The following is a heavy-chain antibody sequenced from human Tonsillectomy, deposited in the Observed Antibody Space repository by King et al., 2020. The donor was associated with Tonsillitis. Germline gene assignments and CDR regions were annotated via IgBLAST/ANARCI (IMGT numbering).Heavy chain of an antibody. CDR3: VKEEVGYSYGTY. V-gene: IGHV3-23*04. CDR2: IRGSGGNT. Sequence: VQLVESGGGLVQPGGCLRLSCSASGFTFSSYAMNWVRPAPGKGLEGVSAIRGSGGNTYYANSVRGRITLSRDNSKNTLYLQMNSLRAEDTAVYYCVKEEVGYSYGTYWGQGTLVIVSS. J-gene: IGHJ4*02. D-gene: IGHD5-18*01. CDR1: GFTFSSYA.